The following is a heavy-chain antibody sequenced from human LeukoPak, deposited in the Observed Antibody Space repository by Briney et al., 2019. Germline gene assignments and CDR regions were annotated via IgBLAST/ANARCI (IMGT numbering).Heavy chain of an antibody. V-gene: IGHV1-69*06. D-gene: IGHD5-18*01. CDR1: GGTFSSYA. CDR2: IIPIFGTA. J-gene: IGHJ4*02. Sequence: ASVKVSCKASGGTFSSYAISWVRQAPGQGLEWMGGIIPIFGTANYAQKFQGRATITADKSTSTAYMELSSLRSEDTAVYYCVRYSYGNDYFDYWGQGTLVTVSS. CDR3: VRYSYGNDYFDY.